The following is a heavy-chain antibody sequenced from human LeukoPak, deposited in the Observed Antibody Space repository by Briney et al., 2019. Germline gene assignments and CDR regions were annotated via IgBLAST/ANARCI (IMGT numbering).Heavy chain of an antibody. V-gene: IGHV3-30*02. CDR2: IRNDGSNK. D-gene: IGHD5-18*01. CDR3: AGIRLWYAFDY. J-gene: IGHJ4*02. Sequence: PGGSLRLSCAASGFTFSSYGMHWVRQAPGRGLEWVAFIRNDGSNKYYADSVKGRFTVSRDNSKNTLYLQMNSLRAEDTAVYYCAGIRLWYAFDYWGQGTLVTVSS. CDR1: GFTFSSYG.